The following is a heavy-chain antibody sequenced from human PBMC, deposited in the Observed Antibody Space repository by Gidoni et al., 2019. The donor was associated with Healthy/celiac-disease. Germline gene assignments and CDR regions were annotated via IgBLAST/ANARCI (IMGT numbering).Heavy chain of an antibody. CDR2: ISWNSGSI. Sequence: EVQLGESGGGLVQPGRSMRLSCAASGFNFDDYAMHWVRQAPGKGLEWVSGISWNSGSIGYADSLKGRFTISRDNAKNSLYLQMNSLRAEDTALYYCAKTLYSSSWYYFDYWGQGTLVTVSS. CDR1: GFNFDDYA. D-gene: IGHD6-13*01. CDR3: AKTLYSSSWYYFDY. J-gene: IGHJ4*02. V-gene: IGHV3-9*01.